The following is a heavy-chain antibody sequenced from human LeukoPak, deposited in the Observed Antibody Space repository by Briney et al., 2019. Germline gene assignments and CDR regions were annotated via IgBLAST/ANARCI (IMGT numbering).Heavy chain of an antibody. CDR3: AKSGITIRLNWFDP. Sequence: PRGSLRLSCAASGFTFSSYAMSWVRQAPGKGLEWVSGISGSGDRTYYANSVKGRFAISRDNSKNTLYLQMNSLRAEDTAVYYCAKSGITIRLNWFDPWGQGTLVTVSS. CDR1: GFTFSSYA. CDR2: ISGSGDRT. V-gene: IGHV3-23*01. J-gene: IGHJ5*02. D-gene: IGHD1-14*01.